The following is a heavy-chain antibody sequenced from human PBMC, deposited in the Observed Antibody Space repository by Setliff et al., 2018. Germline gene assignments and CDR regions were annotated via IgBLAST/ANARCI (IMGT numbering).Heavy chain of an antibody. CDR2: TFYSGST. D-gene: IGHD3-10*01. Sequence: SETLSLTCTVSGGSISISGYYWGWIRQPPGKGLEWIGSTFYSGSTYYNPSLKSRVSISVDTSKNQFSLRLSSVTAADTAVYYCARHVGTRSRGYNYYYYFMDVWGKGTTVTVS. CDR3: ARHVGTRSRGYNYYYYFMDV. V-gene: IGHV4-39*01. CDR1: GGSISISGYY. J-gene: IGHJ6*03.